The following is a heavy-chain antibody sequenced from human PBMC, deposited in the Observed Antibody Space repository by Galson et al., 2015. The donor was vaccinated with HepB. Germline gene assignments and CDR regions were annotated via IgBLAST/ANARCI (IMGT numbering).Heavy chain of an antibody. CDR2: FDPEDGET. CDR3: ATSQWYSGSYYPWYFDY. CDR1: GYTLTELS. D-gene: IGHD1-26*01. J-gene: IGHJ4*02. V-gene: IGHV1-24*01. Sequence: SVKVSCKVSGYTLTELSMHWVRQAPGKGLEWMGGFDPEDGETIYTQKFQGRVTMTEDTSTDTAYMELSSLRSEDTAVYYCATSQWYSGSYYPWYFDYWGQGTLVTVSS.